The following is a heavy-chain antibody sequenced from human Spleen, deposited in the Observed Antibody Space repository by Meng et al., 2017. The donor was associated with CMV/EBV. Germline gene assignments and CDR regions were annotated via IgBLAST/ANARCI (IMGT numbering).Heavy chain of an antibody. CDR2: IIPILGIA. Sequence: SGGTLSSYTISWVRQAPGQGLEWMGRIIPILGIANYEQKFQGRVTITADKSTSTAYMELSSLRSEDTAVYYCARDPLSTPYSSGWLGYWGQGTLVTVSS. D-gene: IGHD6-19*01. V-gene: IGHV1-69*04. J-gene: IGHJ4*02. CDR1: GGTLSSYT. CDR3: ARDPLSTPYSSGWLGY.